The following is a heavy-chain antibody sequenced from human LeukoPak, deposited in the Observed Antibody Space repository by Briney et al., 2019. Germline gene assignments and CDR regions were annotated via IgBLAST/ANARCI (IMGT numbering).Heavy chain of an antibody. J-gene: IGHJ4*02. Sequence: GESLSLTCAVSGWSFSGYYLSWIRQPPGKGLEWVSGISGSGGTTYYADSENGRTTFFSATSKNMLHLQMTSMTADATADYYSAKEAGDDGYDYGDDWGQGSLVTVSS. V-gene: IGHV3-23*01. CDR1: GWSFSGYY. CDR3: AKEAGDDGYDYGDD. D-gene: IGHD5-12*01. CDR2: ISGSGGTT.